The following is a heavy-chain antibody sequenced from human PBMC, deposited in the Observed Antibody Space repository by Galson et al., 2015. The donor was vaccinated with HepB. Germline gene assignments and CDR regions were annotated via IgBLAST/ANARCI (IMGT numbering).Heavy chain of an antibody. J-gene: IGHJ2*01. CDR3: ARVYFGSGSSSAYWYFYL. CDR1: GFTFSSYT. Sequence: SLRLSCAASGFTFSSYTMNWDRQAPGKGLESVSYISSTGTTMYYADSAKGRFTISRDNAQNSLYLQMNSLRDEDTAVYYCARVYFGSGSSSAYWYFYLWGRCALVAAPS. V-gene: IGHV3-48*02. CDR2: ISSTGTTM. D-gene: IGHD3-10*01.